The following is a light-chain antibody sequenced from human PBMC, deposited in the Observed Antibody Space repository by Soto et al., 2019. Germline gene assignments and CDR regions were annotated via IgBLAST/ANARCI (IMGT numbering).Light chain of an antibody. CDR1: PTISRN. J-gene: IGKJ2*01. Sequence: DIQLSQSPSSLSASVRDRVSITCRASPTISRNLNWYQQKPGKAPKLLIFAASSLQSGVPSRFSGSESGTDFTLTISSLQLEDFATYYCQQSYSTPYSFGLGTKLEI. CDR3: QQSYSTPYS. V-gene: IGKV1-39*01. CDR2: AAS.